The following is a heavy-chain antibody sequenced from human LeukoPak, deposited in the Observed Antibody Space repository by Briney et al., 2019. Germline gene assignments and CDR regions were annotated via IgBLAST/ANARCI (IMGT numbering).Heavy chain of an antibody. CDR3: TRDGSTNSPANWFDP. D-gene: IGHD2-2*01. CDR1: GFTFSGFW. J-gene: IGHJ5*02. CDR2: IRNKAYGGTT. Sequence: GGSLRLSCAASGFTFSGFWMHWVRQAPGKGLECVGFIRNKAYGGTTEYAASVKGRFTISRDDSKSIAYLQMNSLKTEDTAVYYCTRDGSTNSPANWFDPWGRGTLVTVSS. V-gene: IGHV3-49*04.